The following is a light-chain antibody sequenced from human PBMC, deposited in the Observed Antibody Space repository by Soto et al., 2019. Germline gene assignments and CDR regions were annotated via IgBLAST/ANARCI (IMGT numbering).Light chain of an antibody. CDR2: AVS. J-gene: IGKJ1*01. CDR1: QGIGND. Sequence: AIQMTQSPSSLSASVGDRVTITCRASQGIGNDLGWYQQRPGKAPKVLIYAVSTLQSGVPSRFSGSESGSDFTLTISGLQPEDSATYYCLQDHDYPHTFGQGTKLEVK. V-gene: IGKV1-6*01. CDR3: LQDHDYPHT.